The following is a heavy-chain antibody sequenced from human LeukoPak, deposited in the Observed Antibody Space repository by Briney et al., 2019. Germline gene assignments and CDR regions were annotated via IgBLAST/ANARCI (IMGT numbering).Heavy chain of an antibody. D-gene: IGHD4-11*01. CDR3: VSETSASNFNALDS. CDR2: IGSSGTTK. J-gene: IGHJ3*01. Sequence: PGGSLRLSCVASEFTLSSYEMNWARQAPGKGLEWVSKIGSSGTTKTYADSVEGRFTISRDNAKNSLHLQMNSLRADDTAIYFCVSETSASNFNALDSWGQGTTVTVSS. V-gene: IGHV3-48*03. CDR1: EFTLSSYE.